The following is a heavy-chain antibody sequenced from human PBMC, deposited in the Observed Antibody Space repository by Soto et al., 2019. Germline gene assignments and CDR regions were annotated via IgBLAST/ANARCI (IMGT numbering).Heavy chain of an antibody. Sequence: PSETLSFTCTVSGGSISSGDYYWSWIRQPPGKGLEWIGYIYYSGSTFYNPSLKNRVTISLDTSKIQFSLKLSSVTAADTAVYYCVREGGDNWFEPWGQGTLVTVS. CDR1: GGSISSGDYY. D-gene: IGHD3-16*01. CDR3: VREGGDNWFEP. V-gene: IGHV4-30-4*01. J-gene: IGHJ5*02. CDR2: IYYSGST.